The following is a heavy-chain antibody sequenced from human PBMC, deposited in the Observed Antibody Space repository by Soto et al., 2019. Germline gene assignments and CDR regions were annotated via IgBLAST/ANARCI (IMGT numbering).Heavy chain of an antibody. D-gene: IGHD3-16*01. CDR1: GFSVSSNY. Sequence: GGSLRLSCAASGFSVSSNYMSWVRQAPGKGLEWVSVIYSGGRTYYADSVKGRFTISRGNSKNTLYLQMNSLRAEDTAVYYCARETNYGSFDYWGQGTLVTVSS. J-gene: IGHJ4*02. V-gene: IGHV3-53*01. CDR3: ARETNYGSFDY. CDR2: IYSGGRT.